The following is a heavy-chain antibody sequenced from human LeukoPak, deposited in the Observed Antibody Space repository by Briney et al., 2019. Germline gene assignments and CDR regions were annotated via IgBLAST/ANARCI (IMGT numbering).Heavy chain of an antibody. CDR1: GGSFSGYY. V-gene: IGHV4-34*01. CDR2: INHSGST. J-gene: IGHJ4*02. CDR3: ARRGRCWYDFIDY. Sequence: SETLSLTCAVYGGSFSGYYWSWIRQPPGKGLEWIGEINHSGSTNYNPSLKSRVTISVDTSKNQFSLKLSSVTAADTAVYYCARRGRCWYDFIDYWGQGTLVTVSS. D-gene: IGHD3-3*01.